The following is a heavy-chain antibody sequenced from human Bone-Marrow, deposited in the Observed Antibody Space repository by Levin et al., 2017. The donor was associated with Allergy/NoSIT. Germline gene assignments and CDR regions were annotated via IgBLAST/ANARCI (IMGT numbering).Heavy chain of an antibody. CDR1: GYTFTDYG. Sequence: ASVKVSCKASGYTFTDYGITWIRQAPGQGPEWMGWISAHNGNTNYAQKFQGRFTMTTDISTATAYLELRSLRSDDTAIYYCASDQTPGTDGFDIWGKGTMVIVSS. CDR2: ISAHNGNT. V-gene: IGHV1-18*01. J-gene: IGHJ3*02. CDR3: ASDQTPGTDGFDI. D-gene: IGHD1-1*01.